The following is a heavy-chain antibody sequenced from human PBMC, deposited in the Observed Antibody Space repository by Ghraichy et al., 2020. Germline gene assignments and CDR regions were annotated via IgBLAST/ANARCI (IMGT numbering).Heavy chain of an antibody. CDR2: IYSGGST. J-gene: IGHJ6*02. D-gene: IGHD3-3*01. V-gene: IGHV3-53*01. Sequence: GESLNISCAASGFTVSSNYMSWVRQAPGKGLEWVSVIYSGGSTYYADSVKGRFTISRDNSKNTLYLQMNSLRAEDTAVYYCARGGPITIFGVVILTSNYYFYGMDVWGQGTTVTVSS. CDR1: GFTVSSNY. CDR3: ARGGPITIFGVVILTSNYYFYGMDV.